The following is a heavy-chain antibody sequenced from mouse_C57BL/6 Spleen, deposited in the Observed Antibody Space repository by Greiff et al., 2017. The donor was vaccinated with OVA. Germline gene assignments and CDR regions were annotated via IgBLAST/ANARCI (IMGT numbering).Heavy chain of an antibody. CDR2: ISDGGSYT. CDR1: GFTFSSYA. J-gene: IGHJ3*01. V-gene: IGHV5-4*01. D-gene: IGHD4-1*01. Sequence: EVQGVESGGGLVKPGGSLKLSCAASGFTFSSYAMSWVRQTPEKRLEWVATISDGGSYTYYPDNVKGRFTISRDNAKNNLYLQMSHLKSEDTAMYYCVANWDGTFAYWGQGTLVTVSA. CDR3: VANWDGTFAY.